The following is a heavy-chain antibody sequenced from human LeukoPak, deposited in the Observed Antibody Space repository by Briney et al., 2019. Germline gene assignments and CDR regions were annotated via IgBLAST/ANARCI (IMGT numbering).Heavy chain of an antibody. J-gene: IGHJ4*02. CDR3: ARLVDSSGYYLDY. CDR1: GGSISSYY. Sequence: PSETLSLTCTVSGGSISSYYWSWIRQPAGKGLEWLGRIYTSGSTNYNPSLKSRVTMSVATSKNQLSLKLRSVTAAATAVYYCARLVDSSGYYLDYWGQGTLVTVSS. D-gene: IGHD3-22*01. V-gene: IGHV4-4*07. CDR2: IYTSGST.